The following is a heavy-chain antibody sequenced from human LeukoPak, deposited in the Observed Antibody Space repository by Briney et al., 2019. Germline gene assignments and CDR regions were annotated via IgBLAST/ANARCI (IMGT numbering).Heavy chain of an antibody. Sequence: PSETLSLTCTVSGGSISSSRYYWGWIRQPPGKGLEWIGSIYHSGSTYYNPSLKSRVTISVDTSKNQFSLKLSSVTAADTAVYYCARDLGVYGDYVYYFDYWGQGTLVTVSS. CDR2: IYHSGST. V-gene: IGHV4-39*07. CDR3: ARDLGVYGDYVYYFDY. J-gene: IGHJ4*02. CDR1: GGSISSSRYY. D-gene: IGHD4-17*01.